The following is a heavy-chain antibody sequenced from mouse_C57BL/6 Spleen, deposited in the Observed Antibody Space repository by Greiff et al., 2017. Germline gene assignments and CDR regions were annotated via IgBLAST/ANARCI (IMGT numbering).Heavy chain of an antibody. CDR2: IDPEDGDT. J-gene: IGHJ4*01. CDR3: TTFYYGNAMDY. V-gene: IGHV14-1*01. D-gene: IGHD2-1*01. Sequence: VQLQQSGAELVRPGASVKLSCTASGFNIKDYYMHWVKQRPEQGLEWIGRIDPEDGDTEYAPKFQGKATMTADTSSNPAYLQLSSLTSEDTAVYYCTTFYYGNAMDYWGQGTSVTVSS. CDR1: GFNIKDYY.